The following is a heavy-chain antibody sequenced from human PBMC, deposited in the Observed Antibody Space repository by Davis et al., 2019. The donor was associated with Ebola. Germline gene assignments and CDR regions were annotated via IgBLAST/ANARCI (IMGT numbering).Heavy chain of an antibody. V-gene: IGHV3-49*04. J-gene: IGHJ6*02. CDR1: GFTFGDYA. D-gene: IGHD6-19*01. Sequence: PGGSLRLSCTGSGFTFGDYAMTWVRQAPGKGLEWVGFIRSKGYGGTPEYAASVKGRFTISRDDSKNIASLQMNSLQTEDTAVYYCTREIIRTGSYYYGMDVWGQGTTVTVSS. CDR2: IRSKGYGGTP. CDR3: TREIIRTGSYYYGMDV.